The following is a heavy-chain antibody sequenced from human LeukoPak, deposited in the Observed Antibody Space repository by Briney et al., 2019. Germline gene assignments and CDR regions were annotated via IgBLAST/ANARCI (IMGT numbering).Heavy chain of an antibody. J-gene: IGHJ4*02. V-gene: IGHV4-4*07. CDR1: GGSISSYY. CDR3: AREPNYSGSYLPDY. D-gene: IGHD1-26*01. CDR2: IYSSGST. Sequence: SETLSLTCTVSGGSISSYYWSWIRQPAGKGLEWIGRIYSSGSTNYNPSLKSRVTMSVDTSKNQFSLKLTSVTAADTAVYYCAREPNYSGSYLPDYWGQGTLVTVPS.